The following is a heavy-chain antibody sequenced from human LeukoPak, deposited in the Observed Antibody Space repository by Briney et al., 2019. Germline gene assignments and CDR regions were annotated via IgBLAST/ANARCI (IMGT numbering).Heavy chain of an antibody. J-gene: IGHJ4*02. CDR3: AKGTISGIPAAIPFDY. CDR1: GGTFSSYA. D-gene: IGHD2-2*01. CDR2: IIPIFGTA. V-gene: IGHV1-69*13. Sequence: GASVKVSCKASGGTFSSYAISWVRQAPGQGLEWMGGIIPIFGTANYAQKFQGRVTITADESTSTAYMELNSLRAGDTAVYYCAKGTISGIPAAIPFDYWGQGTLVTVSS.